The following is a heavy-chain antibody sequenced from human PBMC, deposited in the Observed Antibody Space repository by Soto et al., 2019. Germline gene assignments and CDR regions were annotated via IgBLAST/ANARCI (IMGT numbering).Heavy chain of an antibody. V-gene: IGHV4-61*01. CDR1: GGSVSSGSYY. CDR3: ARVGFTYGDGN. J-gene: IGHJ4*02. Sequence: SETLSLTCTVSGGSVSSGSYYWSWIRQPPGKGLEWIGYIYYSGSTNYNPSLKSRVTISVDTSKNQFSLKLSSVTAADTAVYYCARVGFTYGDGNWGQGTLVTVFS. CDR2: IYYSGST. D-gene: IGHD4-17*01.